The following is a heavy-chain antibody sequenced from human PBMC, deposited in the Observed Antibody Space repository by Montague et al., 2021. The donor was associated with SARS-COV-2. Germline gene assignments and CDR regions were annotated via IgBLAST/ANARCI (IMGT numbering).Heavy chain of an antibody. CDR1: GASVGSSY. V-gene: IGHV4-59*02. Sequence: SETLSLTCTVSGASVGSSYWGWIRQSPGKGLEWIGYFYSVGSTDYNPSLKSRATISRDTSKNQFSLKVRSVTAADTAVYYCARETMKADAFDIWGQGTMVTVSS. CDR2: FYSVGST. CDR3: ARETMKADAFDI. J-gene: IGHJ3*02. D-gene: IGHD1-14*01.